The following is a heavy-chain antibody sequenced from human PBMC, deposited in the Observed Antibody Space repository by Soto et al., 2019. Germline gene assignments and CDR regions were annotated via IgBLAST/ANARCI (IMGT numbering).Heavy chain of an antibody. CDR2: IYYSGRT. CDR1: GGSISSGGYY. Sequence: QVQLQESGPGLVKPSQTLSLTCTVSGGSISSGGYYWSWIRQHPGKGLEWSGYIYYSGRTYNNPSLESRLTISVDTSKSQFSLRLSSVTAADTAVYYCARGSSNYYYYGMDVWGQGTTVTVSS. J-gene: IGHJ6*02. D-gene: IGHD6-6*01. V-gene: IGHV4-31*03. CDR3: ARGSSNYYYYGMDV.